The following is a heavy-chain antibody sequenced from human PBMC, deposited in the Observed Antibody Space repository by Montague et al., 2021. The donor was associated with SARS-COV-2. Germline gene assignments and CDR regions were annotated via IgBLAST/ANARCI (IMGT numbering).Heavy chain of an antibody. D-gene: IGHD6-13*01. V-gene: IGHV2-5*02. J-gene: IGHJ1*01. CDR2: IYWDDDK. CDR1: GFSLSTSGVG. Sequence: PALVKPTQTLTLTCTFSGFSLSTSGVGVGWIRQPPGKALEWLALIYWDDDKRYSPSLKSRLTITKDTSKNQVVLTMTNMDPVDTATYYCAHRCMAAAGGYFQHWGQGTLVTVSS. CDR3: AHRCMAAAGGYFQH.